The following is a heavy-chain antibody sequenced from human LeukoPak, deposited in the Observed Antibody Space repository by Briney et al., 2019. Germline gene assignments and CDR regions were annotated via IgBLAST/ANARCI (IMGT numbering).Heavy chain of an antibody. CDR3: ARELAQWLVTYYFDY. V-gene: IGHV1-46*01. CDR1: GYTFTSYY. J-gene: IGHJ4*02. D-gene: IGHD6-19*01. Sequence: ASVSVSCKAYGYTFTSYYMHWVRQAPGQGLEWMGIINPSGGSTSYAQKFQGRVTMTRDTSTSTVYMELSSLRSEDTAVYYCARELAQWLVTYYFDYWGQGTLVTVSS. CDR2: INPSGGST.